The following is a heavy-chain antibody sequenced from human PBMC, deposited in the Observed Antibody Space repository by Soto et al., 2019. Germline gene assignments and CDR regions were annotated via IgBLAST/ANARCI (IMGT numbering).Heavy chain of an antibody. CDR1: GGSISSGGYY. J-gene: IGHJ4*02. D-gene: IGHD3-10*01. CDR3: ARTYGSGSYSTFDG. Sequence: PSETLSLTCTVSGGSISSGGYYWSWIRQHPGKGLEWIGYIYYSGSTSYNPSLKSRLTISVDTSKNQFSLKLSSVTAADTAVYYCARTYGSGSYSTFDGWGQGTRVTVAS. V-gene: IGHV4-31*03. CDR2: IYYSGST.